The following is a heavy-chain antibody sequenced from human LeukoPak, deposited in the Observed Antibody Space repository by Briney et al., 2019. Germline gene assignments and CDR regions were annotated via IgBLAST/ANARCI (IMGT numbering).Heavy chain of an antibody. CDR3: ARGVFQGRRYLDWFIDY. V-gene: IGHV5-51*01. Sequence: GESLKISCKGSGYSFTNYWIGWVRQLPEKGLEWVGIIYPDDSDTRYSPSFQGQVTISADKSINTAYLQWSSLKASDTAIYYCARGVFQGRRYLDWFIDYWGQGTLVTVSS. D-gene: IGHD3-9*01. CDR1: GYSFTNYW. J-gene: IGHJ4*02. CDR2: IYPDDSDT.